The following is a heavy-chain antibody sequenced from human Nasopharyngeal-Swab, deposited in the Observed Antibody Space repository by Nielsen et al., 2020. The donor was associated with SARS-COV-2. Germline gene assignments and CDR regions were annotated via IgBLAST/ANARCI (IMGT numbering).Heavy chain of an antibody. CDR3: ARERARFLEWLLYGTFDY. Sequence: GESLKISCAASGFTFSSYCMYWVRQAPWTGLDWVSSLNSSSITIYYADSVKGRFTISRDNAKNSLYLQMNSLRDEDTAVYYCARERARFLEWLLYGTFDYWGQGTLVTVSS. D-gene: IGHD3-3*01. CDR2: LNSSSITI. J-gene: IGHJ4*02. CDR1: GFTFSSYC. V-gene: IGHV3-48*02.